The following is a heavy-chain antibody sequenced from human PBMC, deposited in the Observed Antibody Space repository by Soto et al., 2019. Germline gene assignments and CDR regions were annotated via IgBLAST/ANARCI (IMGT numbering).Heavy chain of an antibody. CDR3: ARSEQWLVSAFDI. CDR2: ISSSSSTI. V-gene: IGHV3-48*01. CDR1: GFTFSSYN. Sequence: EVQLVESGGGLVQPGGSLRLSCAASGFTFSSYNMNWVRQAPGKGLEWVSYISSSSSTIYYADSVKGRFTISRDNAKDWLYLQMNSLRAEDTAVYYCARSEQWLVSAFDIWGQGTMVTVSS. D-gene: IGHD6-19*01. J-gene: IGHJ3*02.